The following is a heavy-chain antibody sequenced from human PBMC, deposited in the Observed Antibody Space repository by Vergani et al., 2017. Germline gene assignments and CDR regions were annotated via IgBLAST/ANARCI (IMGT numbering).Heavy chain of an antibody. Sequence: ELPLVESGGGLVQPGGSLRLSCAASGFTVSGNYMTWVCQAPGKGLDWVSHIYSGDETYYADSVNGRVTISSDTSKNNLHLQINNLRVEDTAVYYCASGNYDGSGTYVDPWGQGTLVTVSS. CDR2: IYSGDET. V-gene: IGHV3-66*02. J-gene: IGHJ5*02. CDR3: ASGNYDGSGTYVDP. D-gene: IGHD3-10*01. CDR1: GFTVSGNY.